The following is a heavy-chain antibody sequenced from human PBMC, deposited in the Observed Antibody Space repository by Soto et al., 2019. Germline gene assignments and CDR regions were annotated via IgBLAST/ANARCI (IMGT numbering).Heavy chain of an antibody. D-gene: IGHD2-15*01. CDR1: GYSFTSYW. J-gene: IGHJ6*02. CDR2: IDPSDSYT. V-gene: IGHV5-10-1*01. CDR3: ARGCMVAAKSVYYSMDV. Sequence: GESLKISCKGSGYSFTSYWISWVRQMPGKGLEWMGRIDPSDSYTNYSPSFQGHVTISADKSISTAYLQWSSLKASDTAMYYCARGCMVAAKSVYYSMDVWGQGTTVTVSS.